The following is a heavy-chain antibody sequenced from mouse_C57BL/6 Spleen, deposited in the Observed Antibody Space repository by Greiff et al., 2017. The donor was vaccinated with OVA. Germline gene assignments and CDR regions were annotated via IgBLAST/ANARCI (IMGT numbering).Heavy chain of an antibody. Sequence: VKLVESGPGLVAPSQSLSITCTVSGFSLTSYGVDWVRQSPGKGLEWLGVIWGVGSTNYNSALKSRLSISKDNSKSQVFLKMNSLQTDDTAMYYCASRDYDYDGFAYWGQGTLVTVSA. V-gene: IGHV2-6*01. CDR1: GFSLTSYG. J-gene: IGHJ3*01. D-gene: IGHD2-4*01. CDR2: IWGVGST. CDR3: ASRDYDYDGFAY.